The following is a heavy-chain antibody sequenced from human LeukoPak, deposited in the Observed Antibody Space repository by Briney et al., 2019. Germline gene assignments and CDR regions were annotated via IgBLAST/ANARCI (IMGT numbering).Heavy chain of an antibody. Sequence: ASVKVSCKASGGTFSSYAISWVRQAPGQGLEWMGGIIPIFGTANYAQKFQGRVTITADESTSTAYMELSSLRSEDTAVYYCATESGGSGNYDYWGQGTLVTVSS. D-gene: IGHD3-10*01. CDR2: IIPIFGTA. CDR1: GGTFSSYA. CDR3: ATESGGSGNYDY. V-gene: IGHV1-69*13. J-gene: IGHJ4*02.